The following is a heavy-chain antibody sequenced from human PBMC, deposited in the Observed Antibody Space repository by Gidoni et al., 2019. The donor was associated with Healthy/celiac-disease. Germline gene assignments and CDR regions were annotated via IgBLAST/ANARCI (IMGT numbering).Heavy chain of an antibody. J-gene: IGHJ4*02. CDR2: IDWDDDK. CDR1: GFSLSPSGMR. CDR3: ARMYYYDSSGYWSSYFDY. Sequence: QVTLKESGTALVKPTQTLTLTCTFSGFSLSPSGMRVSWIRQPPGKDLEWLARIDWDDDKFYSTSLQTRLNISKDTSKNQVVLTMTNMDPLDTATYYCARMYYYDSSGYWSSYFDYWGQGTLVTVSS. D-gene: IGHD3-22*01. V-gene: IGHV2-70*04.